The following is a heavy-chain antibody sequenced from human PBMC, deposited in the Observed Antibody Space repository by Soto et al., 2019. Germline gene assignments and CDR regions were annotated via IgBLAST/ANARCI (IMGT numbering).Heavy chain of an antibody. J-gene: IGHJ6*02. CDR3: ATNSYYSLGV. CDR2: IYHSGST. CDR1: SGSISSAHW. Sequence: QVQLHESGPGLVKPSGTLSLTCAVSSGSISSAHWWNWVRQPPGKGLEWIGEIYHSGSTNYNPSLKSRVTVSVDKSMNQFSLKLTSVTAADTAVYYCATNSYYSLGVWGQGTTVTVSS. V-gene: IGHV4-4*02.